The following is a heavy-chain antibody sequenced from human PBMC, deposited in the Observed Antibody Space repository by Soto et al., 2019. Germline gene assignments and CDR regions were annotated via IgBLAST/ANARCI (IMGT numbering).Heavy chain of an antibody. CDR3: AKDRTYYYDSSGYWPFYYYYGMDV. CDR1: GFTFSSYA. D-gene: IGHD3-22*01. J-gene: IGHJ6*02. CDR2: ISGSGGST. Sequence: GGSLRLSCAASGFTFSSYAMSWVRQAPGKGLEWVSAISGSGGSTYYADSVKGRFTISRDNSKNTLYLQMNSLRAEDTAVYYCAKDRTYYYDSSGYWPFYYYYGMDVWGQGTTVTVSS. V-gene: IGHV3-23*01.